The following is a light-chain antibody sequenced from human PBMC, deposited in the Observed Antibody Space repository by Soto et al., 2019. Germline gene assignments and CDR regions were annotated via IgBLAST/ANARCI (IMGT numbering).Light chain of an antibody. J-gene: IGLJ2*01. CDR1: TSDVGSYKS. Sequence: QSALTQPASVSGSPVQSITISYNGTTSDVGSYKSVSWYQQHPGKAPKRMIYEVRNRPSGVSDRVSGSKSGKTAALTIFGLQAEDEADYYCSSYTTSTTLVFGGGTTLTVL. CDR2: EVR. V-gene: IGLV2-14*01. CDR3: SSYTTSTTLV.